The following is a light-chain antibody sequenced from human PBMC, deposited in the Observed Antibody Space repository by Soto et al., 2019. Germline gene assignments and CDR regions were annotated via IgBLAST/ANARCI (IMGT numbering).Light chain of an antibody. CDR1: QSVSSSY. J-gene: IGKJ3*01. V-gene: IGKV3-20*01. CDR2: GAS. CDR3: QQYGGSFRV. Sequence: EIFLAQAPFTLSLSPVEIATLSCRASQSVSSSYLAWYQQKPGQAPRLLIYGASSRATGIPDRFSGSGSGTDFTLTISRLEPEDFAVYYCQQYGGSFRVFGPGTKVDI.